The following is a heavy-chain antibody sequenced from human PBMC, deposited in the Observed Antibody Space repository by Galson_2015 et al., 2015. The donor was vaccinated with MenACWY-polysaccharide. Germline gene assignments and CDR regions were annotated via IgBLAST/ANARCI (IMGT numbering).Heavy chain of an antibody. D-gene: IGHD3-22*01. CDR1: GFTFGDYA. CDR2: IRSKAYGGTT. V-gene: IGHV3-49*04. CDR3: TRDLKDIYDSSGYDY. J-gene: IGHJ4*02. Sequence: SLRLSCAASGFTFGDYAMSWVRQAPGKGLEWVGFIRSKAYGGTTEYAASVKGRFTISRDDSKSIAYLQMNSLKTEDTAVYYCTRDLKDIYDSSGYDYWGQGTLVTVSS.